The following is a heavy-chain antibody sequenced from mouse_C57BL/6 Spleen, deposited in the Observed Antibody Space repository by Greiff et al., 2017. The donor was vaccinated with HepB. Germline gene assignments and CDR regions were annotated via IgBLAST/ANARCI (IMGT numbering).Heavy chain of an antibody. J-gene: IGHJ3*01. CDR2: INPSTGGT. CDR3: ARNGYDYAWFAY. Sequence: VQLQQSGPELVKPGASVKISCKASGYSFTGYYMNWVKQSPEKSLEWIGEINPSTGGTTYNQKFKAKATLTVDKSSSTAYMQLKSLTSEDSAVYYCARNGYDYAWFAYWGQGTLVTVSA. D-gene: IGHD2-4*01. CDR1: GYSFTGYY. V-gene: IGHV1-42*01.